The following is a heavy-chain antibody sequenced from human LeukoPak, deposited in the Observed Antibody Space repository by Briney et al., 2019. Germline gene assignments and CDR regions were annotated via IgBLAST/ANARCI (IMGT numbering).Heavy chain of an antibody. Sequence: KPSETLSLTCTVSGGSISTYYWNWIRQPAGKGLEWIGRISTSGSTDYNPSLKSRVTMSVDTSKNQFSLKLSSVTAADTAVYYCARGGSSGWYPNAPFDYWGQGTLVTISS. CDR1: GGSISTYY. CDR2: ISTSGST. V-gene: IGHV4-4*07. J-gene: IGHJ4*02. D-gene: IGHD6-19*01. CDR3: ARGGSSGWYPNAPFDY.